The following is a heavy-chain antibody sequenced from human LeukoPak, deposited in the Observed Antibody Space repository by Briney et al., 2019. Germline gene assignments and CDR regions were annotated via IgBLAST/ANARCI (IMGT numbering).Heavy chain of an antibody. CDR2: IIPIFGTA. J-gene: IGHJ4*02. CDR3: ARGRYYYGSGSYHEFDY. Sequence: GASVKVSCKASGGTFSSYAISWVRQAPGQGLEWMGGIIPIFGTANYAQEFQGRVTITADESTSTVYMELSSLRSEDTAVYYCARGRYYYGSGSYHEFDYWGQGTLVTVSS. CDR1: GGTFSSYA. V-gene: IGHV1-69*13. D-gene: IGHD3-10*01.